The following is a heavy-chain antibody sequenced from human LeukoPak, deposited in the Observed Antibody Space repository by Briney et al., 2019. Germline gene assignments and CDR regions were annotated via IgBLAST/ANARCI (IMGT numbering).Heavy chain of an antibody. V-gene: IGHV4-34*01. J-gene: IGHJ5*02. CDR2: INHSGSP. D-gene: IGHD2-21*01. CDR1: GGSFSGHY. Sequence: PSETLSLTCSVYGGSFSGHYWSWIRQPPGKGLEWIGEINHSGSPNYNPSLKSRVAISIDASKNQFSLKLRDVNVADTAVYYCTRGPLWVMERLFDPWGQGTLVTVSS. CDR3: TRGPLWVMERLFDP.